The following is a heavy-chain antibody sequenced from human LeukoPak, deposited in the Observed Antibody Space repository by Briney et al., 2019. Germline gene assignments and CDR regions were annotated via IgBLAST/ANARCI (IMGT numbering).Heavy chain of an antibody. J-gene: IGHJ5*02. V-gene: IGHV3-48*01. CDR2: ISDSSSLT. CDR1: GFTFSSFG. Sequence: GGSLRLSCAASGFTFSSFGMNWVRQAPGKGLEWVSYISDSSSLTYYADSVKGRFTISRDNSKNTLYLQMNSLRAEDTAVYYCARAFPTYSSGRPGWFDPWGQGTLVTVSS. D-gene: IGHD6-19*01. CDR3: ARAFPTYSSGRPGWFDP.